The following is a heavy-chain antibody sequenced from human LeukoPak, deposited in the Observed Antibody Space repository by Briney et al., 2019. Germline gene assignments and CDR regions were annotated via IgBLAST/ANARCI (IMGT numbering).Heavy chain of an antibody. CDR2: ISGSGYAI. CDR3: ARLSGTYSRGGDH. Sequence: PGGSLRLSCTASGFTFSDFHMSWIRQASGKGLEWVSHISGSGYAIHHPGSVKGRFTISRDNAKNSLYLQMNSLRVEDSAVYYCARLSGTYSRGGDHWGQGTLVTVSS. J-gene: IGHJ4*02. V-gene: IGHV3-11*01. CDR1: GFTFSDFH. D-gene: IGHD1-26*01.